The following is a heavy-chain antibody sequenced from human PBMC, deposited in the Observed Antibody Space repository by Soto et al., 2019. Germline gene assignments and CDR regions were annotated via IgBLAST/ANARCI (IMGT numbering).Heavy chain of an antibody. V-gene: IGHV3-23*01. D-gene: IGHD2-8*01. CDR1: GFTFINYA. J-gene: IGHJ3*01. CDR2: ISGGGDGT. CDR3: AKKGLGSLKTFCSNSDCHYAFDL. Sequence: EVQLLESGGGLVQPGGSLRLSYAASGFTFINYAMIWVRQAPGKGLEWVSTISGGGDGTYYADSVKGHFTISRDNSKNTLYLQMNSLRAEDTAIYYCAKKGLGSLKTFCSNSDCHYAFDLWGQGTVVTVSS.